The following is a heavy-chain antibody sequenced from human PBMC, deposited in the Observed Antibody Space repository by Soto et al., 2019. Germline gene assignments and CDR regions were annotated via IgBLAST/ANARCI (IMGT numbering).Heavy chain of an antibody. D-gene: IGHD3-10*01. Sequence: ASVKVSCKASGYTFTSYDINWVRQATGQGLEWMGWMNPNSGNTGYAQKFQGRVTMTRNTSISTAYMELSSLRSEDTAVYYCARGGPSSGYYYYGMDVWGQGTTVTVSS. CDR3: ARGGPSSGYYYYGMDV. CDR2: MNPNSGNT. J-gene: IGHJ6*02. V-gene: IGHV1-8*01. CDR1: GYTFTSYD.